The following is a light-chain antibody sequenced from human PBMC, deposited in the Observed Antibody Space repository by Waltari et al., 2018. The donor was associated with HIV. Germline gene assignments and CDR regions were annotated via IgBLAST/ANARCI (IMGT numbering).Light chain of an antibody. CDR2: EGS. Sequence: QSALTQPASVSGSPGQSITISCTGTSNDVGGYNFVSWYQQHPGKAPKLIIYEGSNRPSGVANRSSGAKSGNTASQTISGLQAEDEADYYCTAHTSTSTWVFGGGTKLTVL. CDR3: TAHTSTSTWV. J-gene: IGLJ3*02. V-gene: IGLV2-14*01. CDR1: SNDVGGYNF.